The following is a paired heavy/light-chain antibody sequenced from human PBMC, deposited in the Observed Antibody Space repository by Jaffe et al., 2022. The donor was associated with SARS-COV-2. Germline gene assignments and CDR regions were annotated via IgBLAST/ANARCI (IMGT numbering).Light chain of an antibody. CDR1: SGSVSTSYY. CDR3: ALYMSSDTSL. V-gene: IGLV8-61*01. CDR2: NTN. Sequence: QAVVTQEPSFSVSPGGTVTLTCGLSSGSVSTSYYPSWYQQTPGQTPRTLIYNTNVRSSGVPDRFSGSILGNKAALTITGAQADDESDYYCALYMSSDTSLLGGGTKLTVL. J-gene: IGLJ2*01.
Heavy chain of an antibody. CDR2: MYFGGGT. CDR3: VRLLRSGLYFFDY. V-gene: IGHV4-39*01. D-gene: IGHD3-9*01. CDR1: ADSISRRGTYY. J-gene: IGHJ4*02. Sequence: QLQLQQSGPGLVKPSETLSLTCTVSADSISRRGTYYWGWIRQPPGEGLEWIGNMYFGGGTYYNPSLKSRVTILGDTSKRQLSLKVNSVTASDTAVYYCVRLLRSGLYFFDYWGQGTVVTVSS.